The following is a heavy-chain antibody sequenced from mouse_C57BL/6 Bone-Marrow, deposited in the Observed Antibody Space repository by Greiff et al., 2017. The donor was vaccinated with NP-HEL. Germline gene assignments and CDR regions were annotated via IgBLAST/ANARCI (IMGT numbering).Heavy chain of an antibody. CDR1: GFTFSDFY. CDR2: SRNKANDYTT. CDR3: ARDADYGSAMDY. D-gene: IGHD2-4*01. V-gene: IGHV7-1*01. Sequence: EVQLVESGGGLVQSGRSLRLSCATSGFTFSDFYMEWVRQAPGKGLEWIAASRNKANDYTTEYSASVKGRFIVSRDTSQSILYLQMNALRAEDTAIYYCARDADYGSAMDYWGQGTSVTVSS. J-gene: IGHJ4*01.